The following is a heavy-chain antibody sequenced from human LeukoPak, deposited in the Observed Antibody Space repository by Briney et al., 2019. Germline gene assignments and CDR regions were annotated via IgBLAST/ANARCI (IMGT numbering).Heavy chain of an antibody. V-gene: IGHV4-34*01. CDR3: ARVRRYCSGGSCYFDY. Sequence: SETLSLTCAVYGGSFSGYYWSWIRQPPGKGLEWIGEINHSGSTNHNPSLKSRVTISVDTSKNQFSLKLSSVTAADTAVYYCARVRRYCSGGSCYFDYWGQGTLVTVSS. D-gene: IGHD2-15*01. CDR1: GGSFSGYY. J-gene: IGHJ4*02. CDR2: INHSGST.